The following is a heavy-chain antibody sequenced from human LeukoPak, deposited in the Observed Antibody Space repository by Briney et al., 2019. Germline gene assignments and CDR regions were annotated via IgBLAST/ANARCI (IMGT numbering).Heavy chain of an antibody. CDR1: GGSLNNNY. V-gene: IGHV3-33*08. CDR3: VRDPSNSGWAFDY. CDR2: IWYNGKNK. J-gene: IGHJ4*02. Sequence: LSLTCTVTGGSLNNNYWSWVRQPPGKGLEWVAMIWYNGKNKHYADSVKGRFTISRDNSKNTLDLQMNSLRADDTAVYYCVRDPSNSGWAFDYWGQGTLVTVSS. D-gene: IGHD6-19*01.